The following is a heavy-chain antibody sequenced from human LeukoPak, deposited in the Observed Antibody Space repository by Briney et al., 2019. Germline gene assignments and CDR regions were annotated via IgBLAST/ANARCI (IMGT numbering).Heavy chain of an antibody. Sequence: GGSLRLSCAASGFTFSSYGMHWVRQAPGKGLEWVAVISYDGSNKYYADSVKGRFTISRDNPKNTLYLQMNSLRAEDTAVYYCAKSAGYSSSWHLGHWGQGTLVTVSS. J-gene: IGHJ4*02. D-gene: IGHD6-13*01. V-gene: IGHV3-30*18. CDR3: AKSAGYSSSWHLGH. CDR2: ISYDGSNK. CDR1: GFTFSSYG.